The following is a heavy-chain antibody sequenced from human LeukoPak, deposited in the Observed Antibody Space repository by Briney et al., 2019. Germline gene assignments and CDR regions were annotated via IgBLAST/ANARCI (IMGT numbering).Heavy chain of an antibody. CDR2: IYPGDSDT. D-gene: IGHD5-24*01. Sequence: GESLKISCKGSGYSFTTFWIGWVRQMPGKGLEWMGIIYPGDSDTRYSPSFQGQVTISADKSISTAYLQWSSLKASDTAMYYCARSEMATVLSQDYWGQGTLVTVSS. CDR1: GYSFTTFW. CDR3: ARSEMATVLSQDY. J-gene: IGHJ4*02. V-gene: IGHV5-51*01.